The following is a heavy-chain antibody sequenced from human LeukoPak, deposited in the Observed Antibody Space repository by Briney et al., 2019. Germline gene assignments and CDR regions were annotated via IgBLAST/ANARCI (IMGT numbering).Heavy chain of an antibody. J-gene: IGHJ4*02. CDR2: INTNTGNP. CDR3: ARDIVGATAPYYFDY. D-gene: IGHD1-26*01. Sequence: ASVKASCKASGYTFTSYAMNWVRQAPGQGLEWMGWINTNTGNPTYAQGFTGRFVFSLDTPVSTAYLQISSLKAEDTAVYYCARDIVGATAPYYFDYWGQGTLVTVSS. V-gene: IGHV7-4-1*02. CDR1: GYTFTSYA.